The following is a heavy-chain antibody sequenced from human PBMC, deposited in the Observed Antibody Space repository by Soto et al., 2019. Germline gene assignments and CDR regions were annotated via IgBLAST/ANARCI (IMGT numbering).Heavy chain of an antibody. CDR3: ARARPELLRFLRARNHYYYYYGMDV. V-gene: IGHV1-2*04. CDR1: GYTFTGYY. Sequence: ASVKVSCKASGYTFTGYYMHWVRQAPGQGLEWMGWINPNSGGTNYAQKFQGWVTMTRDTSISTAYMELSRLRSDDTAVYYCARARPELLRFLRARNHYYYYYGMDVWSQGTTVTVSS. D-gene: IGHD3-3*01. CDR2: INPNSGGT. J-gene: IGHJ6*02.